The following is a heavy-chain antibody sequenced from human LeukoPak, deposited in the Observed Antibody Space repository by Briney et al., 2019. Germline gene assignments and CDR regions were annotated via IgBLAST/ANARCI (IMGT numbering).Heavy chain of an antibody. CDR3: AGGVTAITDY. CDR2: IYYSGST. J-gene: IGHJ4*02. CDR1: GGSISSYY. Sequence: PSETLSLTCTVSGGSISSYYWSWIRQPPGKGLEWIGYIYYSGSTNYNPSLKSRVTISVDTSKNQFSLKLSSVTAADTAVYYCAGGVTAITDYWGQGTLVTVSS. D-gene: IGHD2-21*02. V-gene: IGHV4-59*01.